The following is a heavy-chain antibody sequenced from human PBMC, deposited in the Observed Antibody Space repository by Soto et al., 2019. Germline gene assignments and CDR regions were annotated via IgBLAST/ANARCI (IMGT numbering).Heavy chain of an antibody. Sequence: QVQLQQWGAGLLKPSETLSLTCTVYGGSFSGYCWAWIRQSPGKGLEWIGEVNDSGSPNYTPALKRRVTISLDTSKKQFSLRLSLVTAADTAVYYCARGRGDFHYWGQGTLVTVS. D-gene: IGHD3-16*01. J-gene: IGHJ4*02. CDR3: ARGRGDFHY. CDR2: VNDSGSP. CDR1: GGSFSGYC. V-gene: IGHV4-34*01.